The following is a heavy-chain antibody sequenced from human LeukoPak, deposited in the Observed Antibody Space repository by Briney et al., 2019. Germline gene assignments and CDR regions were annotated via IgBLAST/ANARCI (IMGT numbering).Heavy chain of an antibody. CDR2: IWYDGSNK. V-gene: IGHV3-33*08. Sequence: GRSLRLSCAASGFTFSDYAMHWVRQAPGKGLEWVAAIWYDGSNKYYADSVKGRFTISRDNSKNTLYLQMNSLRAEDTGVYYCARENWYFDYWGQGTLVTVSS. CDR1: GFTFSDYA. D-gene: IGHD1-1*01. J-gene: IGHJ4*02. CDR3: ARENWYFDY.